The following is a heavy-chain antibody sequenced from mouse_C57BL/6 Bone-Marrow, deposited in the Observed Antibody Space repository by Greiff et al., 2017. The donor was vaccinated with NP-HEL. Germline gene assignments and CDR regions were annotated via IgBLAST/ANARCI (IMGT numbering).Heavy chain of an antibody. CDR2: INPNYGTT. CDR3: ASSDYYGSSLYWYFGV. CDR1: GYSFTDYN. D-gene: IGHD1-1*01. J-gene: IGHJ1*03. V-gene: IGHV1-39*01. Sequence: EVQLQQSGPELVKPGASVKISCKASGYSFTDYNMNWVKQSNGKSLEWIGVINPNYGTTSYNQKFKGKATLTVDQSSSTAYMQLNSLTSEDSAVYYCASSDYYGSSLYWYFGVWGTGTTVTVSS.